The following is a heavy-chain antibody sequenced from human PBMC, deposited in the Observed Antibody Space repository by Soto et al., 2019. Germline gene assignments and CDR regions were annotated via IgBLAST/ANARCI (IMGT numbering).Heavy chain of an antibody. Sequence: SETLSLTCTVSGGSVSSGSYYWSWIRQPPGKGLEWIGYIYYSGSTNYNPSLKSRVTISVDTSKNQFSLKLSSVTAADTAVYYCARAIAAAGMYYYYYGMDVWGQGTTVTVSS. CDR3: ARAIAAAGMYYYYYGMDV. V-gene: IGHV4-61*01. CDR2: IYYSGST. J-gene: IGHJ6*02. D-gene: IGHD6-13*01. CDR1: GGSVSSGSYY.